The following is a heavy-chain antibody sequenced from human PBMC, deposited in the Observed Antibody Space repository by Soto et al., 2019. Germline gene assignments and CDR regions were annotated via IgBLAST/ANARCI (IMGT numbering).Heavy chain of an antibody. CDR2: IIGSGGTT. V-gene: IGHV3-23*01. CDR1: GFTFSSRA. J-gene: IGHJ6*02. Sequence: EVQLLESGGGLVQPGGSLRLSCAASGFTFSSRAMSWVRQAQGKELEWVSSIIGSGGTTYYADSVKGRFTISRDNSKNTLYLQINSLGAEDTAVYYCAKGSGYDLYYGLDVWGQGTAVTVSS. CDR3: AKGSGYDLYYGLDV. D-gene: IGHD2-15*01.